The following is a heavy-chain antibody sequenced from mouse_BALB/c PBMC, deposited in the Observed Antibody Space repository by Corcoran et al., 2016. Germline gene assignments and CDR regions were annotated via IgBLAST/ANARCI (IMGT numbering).Heavy chain of an antibody. CDR1: GYTFTNYG. V-gene: IGHV9-1*02. J-gene: IGHJ4*01. CDR3: ASRGYKNAMDY. CDR2: INTYTGEP. D-gene: IGHD1-3*01. Sequence: QIQLVQSGPELKKPGETVKISCKASGYTFTNYGMNWVKQAPGKGVKWMGWINTYTGEPTYADDFKGRFAFSLETSASTAYLQINNPKNEDMATYFCASRGYKNAMDYWGQGTSVTVSS.